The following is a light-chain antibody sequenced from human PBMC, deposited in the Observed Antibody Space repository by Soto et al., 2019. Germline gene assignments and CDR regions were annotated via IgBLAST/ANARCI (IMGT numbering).Light chain of an antibody. V-gene: IGLV2-23*01. CDR2: KGT. Sequence: QSVLAQPASGSGSPGHSITISCTGTSDDVGAYNSVSWYQQLPHKAPQVILYKGTQRPSGVSSRFSGSTSGNAASLTISGLQADDEADYFCCSSAPESTYVFGTGTKVTVL. J-gene: IGLJ1*01. CDR3: CSSAPESTYV. CDR1: SDDVGAYNS.